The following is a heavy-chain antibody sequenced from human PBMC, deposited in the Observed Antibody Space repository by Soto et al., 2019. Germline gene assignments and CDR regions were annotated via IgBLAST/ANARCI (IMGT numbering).Heavy chain of an antibody. J-gene: IGHJ3*02. CDR1: GYSFTSYW. D-gene: IGHD2-15*01. CDR2: IYPGDSDT. CDR3: ARRTLVVVVAATPSDAFDI. Sequence: PGESLKISCKGSGYSFTSYWIGWVRQMPGKGLEWMGIIYPGDSDTRYSPSFQGQVTISADKSISTAYLQWSSLKASDTAMYYWARRTLVVVVAATPSDAFDIWGQGTMVTVSS. V-gene: IGHV5-51*01.